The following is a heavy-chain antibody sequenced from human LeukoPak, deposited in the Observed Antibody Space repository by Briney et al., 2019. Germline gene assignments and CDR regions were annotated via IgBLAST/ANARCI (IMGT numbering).Heavy chain of an antibody. CDR3: AKVPHYDYVWGSYRPYFDY. CDR2: ISGSGGST. CDR1: GFTYSSYA. D-gene: IGHD3-16*02. V-gene: IGHV3-23*01. Sequence: GGSLRLSCAASGFTYSSYAMSWVRQPPGKGPEWVSAISGSGGSTYYADSVKGRFTISRDNSKNTLYLQMNSLRAEDTAVYYCAKVPHYDYVWGSYRPYFDYWGQGTLVTVSS. J-gene: IGHJ4*02.